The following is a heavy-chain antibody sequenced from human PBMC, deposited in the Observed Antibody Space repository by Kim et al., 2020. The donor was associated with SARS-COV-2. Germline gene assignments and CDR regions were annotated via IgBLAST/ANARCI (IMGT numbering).Heavy chain of an antibody. CDR1: GFTFDDYA. V-gene: IGHV3-9*01. CDR2: ISWNSGSI. D-gene: IGHD6-13*01. Sequence: GGSLRLSCAASGFTFDDYAMHWVRQAPGKGLEWVSGISWNSGSIGYADSVKDRFTISRDNAKNSLYLQMNSLRAEDTALYYCAKDTAADYYYYGMDVWGQGTTVTVSS. CDR3: AKDTAADYYYYGMDV. J-gene: IGHJ6*02.